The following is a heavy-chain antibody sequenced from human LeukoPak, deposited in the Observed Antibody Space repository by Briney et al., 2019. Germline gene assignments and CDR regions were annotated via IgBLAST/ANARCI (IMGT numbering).Heavy chain of an antibody. J-gene: IGHJ4*02. Sequence: SETLSLTCAAYGGSFSGYYWSWIRQPPGKGLEWIGEINHSGSTNYNPSLKSRVTISVDTSKNQFSLKLSSVTAADTAVYYCARVGYDFWSGYENPFDYWGQGTLVTVSS. D-gene: IGHD3-3*01. V-gene: IGHV4-34*01. CDR1: GGSFSGYY. CDR2: INHSGST. CDR3: ARVGYDFWSGYENPFDY.